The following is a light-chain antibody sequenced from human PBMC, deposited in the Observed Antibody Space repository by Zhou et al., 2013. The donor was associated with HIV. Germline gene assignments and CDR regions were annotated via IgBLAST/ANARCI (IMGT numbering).Light chain of an antibody. V-gene: IGKV1-NL1*01. CDR2: TAS. J-gene: IGKJ2*01. Sequence: DIQMTQSPSSLSASIGDRVTITCRASQGISNSLAWFQQKPGKAPKLLLYTASRLESGVPSRFSGTRSGTDYTLTISSLQPEDFASYYCQQYYNFPFTFGQGTKLEI. CDR1: QGISNS. CDR3: QQYYNFPFT.